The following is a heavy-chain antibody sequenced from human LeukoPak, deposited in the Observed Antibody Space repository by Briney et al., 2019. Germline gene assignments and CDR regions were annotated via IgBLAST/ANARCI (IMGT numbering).Heavy chain of an antibody. J-gene: IGHJ6*03. CDR2: IYTSGST. V-gene: IGHV4-4*09. CDR3: ASYSGSYYSPVANYDYYYMDG. D-gene: IGHD1-26*01. CDR1: GGSISSYY. Sequence: SETLSLTCTVSGGSISSYYWSWIRQPPGKGLEWIGYIYTSGSTNYNPSLKSRVTISVDTSKNQFSLKLSSVTAADTAVYYCASYSGSYYSPVANYDYYYMDGWSKGTTVTVSS.